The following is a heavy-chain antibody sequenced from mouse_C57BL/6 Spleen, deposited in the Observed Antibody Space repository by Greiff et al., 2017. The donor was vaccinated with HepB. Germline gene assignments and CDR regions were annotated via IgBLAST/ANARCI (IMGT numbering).Heavy chain of an antibody. CDR3: ARSGIITTVVANFDY. CDR2: INPNNGGT. Sequence: EVQLQQSGPELVKPGASVKIPCKASGYTFTDYNMDWVKQSHGKSLEWIGDINPNNGGTIYNQKFKGKATLTVDKSSSTAYMELRSLTSEDTAVYYCARSGIITTVVANFDYWGQGTTLTVSS. J-gene: IGHJ2*01. CDR1: GYTFTDYN. V-gene: IGHV1-18*01. D-gene: IGHD1-1*01.